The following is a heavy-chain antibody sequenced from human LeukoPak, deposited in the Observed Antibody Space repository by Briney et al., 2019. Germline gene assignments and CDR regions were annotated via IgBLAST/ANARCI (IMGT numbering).Heavy chain of an antibody. CDR1: GFTFGSYA. J-gene: IGHJ4*02. V-gene: IGHV3-23*01. CDR2: IFGSGGSA. Sequence: PGGSLRLSCAASGFTFGSYAMYWVRQAPGKGLEWVAGIFGSGGSAHYADSAKGRFTISRDNSTNTVYLQINSLRAEDTAVYYCGKTTTGYSSGQKPAWPVDYWGQGTLVTVSS. D-gene: IGHD6-19*01. CDR3: GKTTTGYSSGQKPAWPVDY.